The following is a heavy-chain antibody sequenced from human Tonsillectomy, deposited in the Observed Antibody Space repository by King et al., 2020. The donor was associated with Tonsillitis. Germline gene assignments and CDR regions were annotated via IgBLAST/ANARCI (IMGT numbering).Heavy chain of an antibody. D-gene: IGHD4-17*01. J-gene: IGHJ6*02. CDR3: ARAHADYGDGGVYGMDV. V-gene: IGHV3-53*01. CDR1: GFTVSGNY. Sequence: VQLVESGGGLIQPGGSLRLSCAASGFTVSGNYMSWVRQAPGKGLEWVSVLYSGGRTYYADSVKGRFTISRDNSKNTLYLQINSLRAEDTAVYYCARAHADYGDGGVYGMDVWGQGTTVTVSS. CDR2: LYSGGRT.